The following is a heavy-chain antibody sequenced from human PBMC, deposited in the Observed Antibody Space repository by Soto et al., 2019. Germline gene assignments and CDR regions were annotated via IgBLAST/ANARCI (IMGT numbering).Heavy chain of an antibody. CDR3: ARVGGYSNSWYFDY. Sequence: QVQLKESGPGLVKPSETLSLTCTVSGGSISSYSWSWIRQPPGKGLEWIGYIYHSGSTSYNPSLKGRVIISKDMSKNQLALKLSSVNAADTAVYYSARVGGYSNSWYFDYWGQGTLVTVSS. CDR2: IYHSGST. D-gene: IGHD6-13*01. CDR1: GGSISSYS. V-gene: IGHV4-59*01. J-gene: IGHJ4*02.